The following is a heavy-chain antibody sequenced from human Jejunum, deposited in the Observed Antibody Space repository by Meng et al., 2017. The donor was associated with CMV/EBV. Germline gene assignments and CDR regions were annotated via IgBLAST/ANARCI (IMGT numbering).Heavy chain of an antibody. CDR2: IRDYGSIK. Sequence: SGFSFNQYGMHWVRQAPGKGLEWVAFIRDYGSIKYYAESVKARFTISRDNSKTTLYLQMNNLRPEDTALYHCAKVTSGSWGYFDSWGQGTLVTVSS. CDR3: AKVTSGSWGYFDS. J-gene: IGHJ4*02. V-gene: IGHV3-30*02. D-gene: IGHD3-16*01. CDR1: GFSFNQYG.